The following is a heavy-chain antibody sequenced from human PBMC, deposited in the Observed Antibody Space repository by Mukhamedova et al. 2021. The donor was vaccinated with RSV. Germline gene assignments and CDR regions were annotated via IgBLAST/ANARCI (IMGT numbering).Heavy chain of an antibody. CDR2: ISYDGTHE. Sequence: STFVMHWVHQAPGKGLEWVAVISYDGTHEYYADSVKGRFTISRDNSKNTLFLQMNSLRADDTAVYYCARVRGFPIAVGAYFDYWG. CDR1: STFV. V-gene: IGHV3-30*01. D-gene: IGHD6-19*01. J-gene: IGHJ4*01. CDR3: ARVRGFPIAVGAYFDY.